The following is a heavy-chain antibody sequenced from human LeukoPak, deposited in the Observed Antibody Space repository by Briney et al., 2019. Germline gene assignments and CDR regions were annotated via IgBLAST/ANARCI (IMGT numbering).Heavy chain of an antibody. D-gene: IGHD6-19*01. J-gene: IGHJ4*02. CDR2: IKTDGTTT. V-gene: IGHV3-74*01. CDR1: GFTFSSYW. Sequence: TGGSLRLSCAASGFTFSSYWMHWVRQAPGERLVWVSRIKTDGTTTGYADSVKGRFTVSGDNAKNTLYLQMNSLRAEDTAVYYCARGPYTSGVYRLDYWGQGTLVTVSS. CDR3: ARGPYTSGVYRLDY.